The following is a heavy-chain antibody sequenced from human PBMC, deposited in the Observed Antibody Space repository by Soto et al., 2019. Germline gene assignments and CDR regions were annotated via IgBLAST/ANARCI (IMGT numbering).Heavy chain of an antibody. J-gene: IGHJ4*02. D-gene: IGHD3-10*01. Sequence: VKLAESGGGLVEPGRSLRLSCVASGFPFDDFAMHWVRQAPGKGLEGVSGINWNGKTSGYADPVRGRFIVSRDNAKNSLYLQMNSLRVEDTAIYFCARDISGWSPGEVPLPLDFWGQGTLVTVSS. CDR2: INWNGKTS. V-gene: IGHV3-9*01. CDR1: GFPFDDFA. CDR3: ARDISGWSPGEVPLPLDF.